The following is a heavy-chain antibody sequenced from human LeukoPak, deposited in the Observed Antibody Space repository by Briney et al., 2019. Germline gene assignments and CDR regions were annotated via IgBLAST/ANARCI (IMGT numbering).Heavy chain of an antibody. CDR3: AKDSIAVAGPFDY. V-gene: IGHV3-30-3*01. Sequence: GGSLRLSCAASGFTFSSYAMHWVRQAPGKGLEWVAVISYDGSNKYYADSVKGRFTISRDNSKNTLYLQMNSLRAEDTAVYYCAKDSIAVAGPFDYWGQGTLATVSS. J-gene: IGHJ4*02. CDR2: ISYDGSNK. D-gene: IGHD6-19*01. CDR1: GFTFSSYA.